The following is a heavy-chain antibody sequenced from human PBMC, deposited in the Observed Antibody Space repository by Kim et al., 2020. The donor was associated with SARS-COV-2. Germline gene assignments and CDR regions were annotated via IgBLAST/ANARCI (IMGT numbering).Heavy chain of an antibody. Sequence: SETLSLTCTVSGGSISSYYWSWIRQPAGKGLEWIGRIYTSGSTNYNPSLKSRVTMSVDTSKNQFSLKLSSVTAADTAVYYCARDLGRVYSSSWYLGSLDLYWYFDLWGRGTLVTVSS. CDR2: IYTSGST. D-gene: IGHD6-13*01. V-gene: IGHV4-4*07. J-gene: IGHJ2*01. CDR1: GGSISSYY. CDR3: ARDLGRVYSSSWYLGSLDLYWYFDL.